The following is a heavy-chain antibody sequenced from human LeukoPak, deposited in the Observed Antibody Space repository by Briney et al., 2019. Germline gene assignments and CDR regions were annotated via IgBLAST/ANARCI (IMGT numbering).Heavy chain of an antibody. J-gene: IGHJ6*03. V-gene: IGHV1-18*01. CDR1: GYNFATSG. Sequence: ASVRVSCKAYGYNFATSGIGWVLQAPGQGLEWLGWISGYNGNTKSAPKLQGRVTMTTDTSTDTAYLELGSLRVDDTAIYYCARDLGTYTGSYYSYYHYMDVWGEGTSVTVSS. CDR3: ARDLGTYTGSYYSYYHYMDV. D-gene: IGHD1-26*01. CDR2: ISGYNGNT.